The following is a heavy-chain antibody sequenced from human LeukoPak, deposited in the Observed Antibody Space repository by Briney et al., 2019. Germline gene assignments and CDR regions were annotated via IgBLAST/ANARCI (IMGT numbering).Heavy chain of an antibody. V-gene: IGHV3-15*01. CDR2: IKSKADGETI. J-gene: IGHJ4*02. Sequence: GGSLRLSCEASGFTFSSYGTSWVRQAPGKGLEWVGRIKSKADGETIDYAAPVKGRFTFSRDDSKNMLYLQMNSLKSEDTAVYYCSTLTSRGLSDSWGQGTLVTVSS. D-gene: IGHD1-20*01. CDR3: STLTSRGLSDS. CDR1: GFTFSSYG.